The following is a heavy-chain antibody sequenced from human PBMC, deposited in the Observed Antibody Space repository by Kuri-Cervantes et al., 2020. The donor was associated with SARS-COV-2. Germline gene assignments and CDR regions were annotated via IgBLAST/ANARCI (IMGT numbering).Heavy chain of an antibody. CDR1: GFTFSSYA. J-gene: IGHJ6*02. D-gene: IGHD6-6*01. CDR3: AKDIAARPTPYYYYYGMDV. V-gene: IGHV3-23*01. Sequence: GESLKISCAASGFTFSSYAMSWVRQAPGKGLEWVSAISGSGGSTYYADSVKGRFTISRDNSKNSLYLQMNSLRTEDTALYYCAKDIAARPTPYYYYYGMDVWGQGTTVTVSS. CDR2: ISGSGGST.